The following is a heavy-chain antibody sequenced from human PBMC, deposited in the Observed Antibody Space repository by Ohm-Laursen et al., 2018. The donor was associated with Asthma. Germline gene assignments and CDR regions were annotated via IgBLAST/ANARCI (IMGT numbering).Heavy chain of an antibody. J-gene: IGHJ3*01. Sequence: TQTLTLTCTISGSSLTTNGVGVGWIRQPPGKALEWLALIYWDDDKRYSPSLTSRLTITKDTSKNQVVLTMTNMDPVDTATYYCAHTVCSSSCYTGFDFWGQGTVVTVSS. D-gene: IGHD2-2*02. CDR1: GSSLTTNGVG. CDR2: IYWDDDK. V-gene: IGHV2-5*02. CDR3: AHTVCSSSCYTGFDF.